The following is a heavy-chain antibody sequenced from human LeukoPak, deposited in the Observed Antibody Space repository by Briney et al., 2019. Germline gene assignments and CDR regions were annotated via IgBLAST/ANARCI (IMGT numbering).Heavy chain of an antibody. D-gene: IGHD4-17*01. Sequence: PGGSLRLSCAASGFTFSIYSMNWVRQAPGKGLEWVSCITSSSSYIYYADSVKGRFTISRDNAKDSLYLQMNSLRAEDTAVYYCARGGSTATTAINLWGQGTLVTVSS. CDR3: ARGGSTATTAINL. CDR1: GFTFSIYS. V-gene: IGHV3-21*01. J-gene: IGHJ5*02. CDR2: ITSSSSYI.